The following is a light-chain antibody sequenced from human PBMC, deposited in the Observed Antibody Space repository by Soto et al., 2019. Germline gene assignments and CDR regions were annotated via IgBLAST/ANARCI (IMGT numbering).Light chain of an antibody. CDR3: QQRSSWSGT. CDR2: DAS. J-gene: IGKJ1*01. CDR1: QSVRST. Sequence: EIVLTQSPATLSLSPGERATLSCRAAQSVRSTLACYLQQPGQAPRLLIYDASRRATGIPARFSGSGSGTDFTLTISSLEPKDFAIFYCQQRSSWSGTFGQGTKVDIK. V-gene: IGKV3-11*01.